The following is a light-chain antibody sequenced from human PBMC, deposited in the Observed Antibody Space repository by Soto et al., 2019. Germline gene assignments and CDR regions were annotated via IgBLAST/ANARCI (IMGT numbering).Light chain of an antibody. J-gene: IGKJ2*01. CDR1: QSVSSS. V-gene: IGKV3-15*01. CDR2: GAS. CDR3: QQYNNWPLHT. Sequence: EIVMTQSPGTLSVSPGERATLSCRASQSVSSSLAWYQQKPGQAPRLLIYGASTRATGIPARFSGSGSGREFTLTISSLQSEDFAVYYCQQYNNWPLHTFGQGTKLEIK.